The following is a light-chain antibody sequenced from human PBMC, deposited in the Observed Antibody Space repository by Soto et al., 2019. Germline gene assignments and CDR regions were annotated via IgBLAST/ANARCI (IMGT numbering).Light chain of an antibody. V-gene: IGLV2-14*01. J-gene: IGLJ1*01. CDR2: NVS. CDR3: SSYTTSSTYV. CDR1: SSDVGSYNY. Sequence: LTQPASVSGSPGQSITISFTGTSSDVGSYNYVSWYQQHPGKAPKVMIYNVSNRPSGVSYRFSGSKSGNTASLTISGLQAEDEADYYCSSYTTSSTYVFGTGTKVTVL.